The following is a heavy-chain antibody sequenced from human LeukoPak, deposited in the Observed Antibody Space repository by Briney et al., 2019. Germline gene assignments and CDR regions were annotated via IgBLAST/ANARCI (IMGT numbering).Heavy chain of an antibody. CDR1: GFTFSGYW. CDR3: ARAGYSSGWYSYWFDP. Sequence: PGGSLRLSCAASGFTFSGYWMSWVRQAPGKGLEWVANIKQDGGEKYYVDSVKGRFTISRDNAKNSLYLDMNSLRAEDTAVYYCARAGYSSGWYSYWFDPWGQGTLVTVSS. D-gene: IGHD6-19*01. V-gene: IGHV3-7*01. CDR2: IKQDGGEK. J-gene: IGHJ5*02.